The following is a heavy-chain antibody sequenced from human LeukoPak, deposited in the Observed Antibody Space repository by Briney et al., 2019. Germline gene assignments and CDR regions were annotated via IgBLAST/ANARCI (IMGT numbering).Heavy chain of an antibody. V-gene: IGHV3-30-3*01. D-gene: IGHD3-3*01. J-gene: IGHJ4*02. CDR2: KSYDGSNK. CDR1: GFTFSSYA. CDR3: AREEYDFWSGYHLLGGPNY. Sequence: GGSLRLSCAASGFTFSSYAMHWVRQAPGKGLEWVAVKSYDGSNKYYADSVKGRFTISRDNSKNTLYLQMNSLRAEDTAVYYCAREEYDFWSGYHLLGGPNYWGQGTLVTVSS.